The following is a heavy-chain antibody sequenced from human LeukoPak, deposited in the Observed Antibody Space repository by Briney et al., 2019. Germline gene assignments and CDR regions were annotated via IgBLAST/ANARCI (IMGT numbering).Heavy chain of an antibody. J-gene: IGHJ4*02. V-gene: IGHV3-53*01. Sequence: GGSLRLSCAASGFTVSSNYMSWVRQAPGKGLEWVSVIYSGGTTSYADSVKGLFTISRDNSKNTLYLQMNSLRAEDTAVYYCARDRSASCSGGSCYFWGQGTLVTVSS. CDR3: ARDRSASCSGGSCYF. D-gene: IGHD2-15*01. CDR1: GFTVSSNY. CDR2: IYSGGTT.